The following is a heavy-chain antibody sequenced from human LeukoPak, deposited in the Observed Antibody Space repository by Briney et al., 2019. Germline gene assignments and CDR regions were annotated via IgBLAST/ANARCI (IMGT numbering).Heavy chain of an antibody. V-gene: IGHV3-30*04. CDR2: ISYDGSNK. Sequence: PGGSLRLSCAPSGFTFSSYAMHWVRPAPDEGLEWVAVISYDGSNKYYADSVKGRFTISRDNAKNSLYLQMNSLRAEDTAVYYCARDYYDSSGYDYWGQGTLVTVSS. J-gene: IGHJ4*02. D-gene: IGHD3-22*01. CDR3: ARDYYDSSGYDY. CDR1: GFTFSSYA.